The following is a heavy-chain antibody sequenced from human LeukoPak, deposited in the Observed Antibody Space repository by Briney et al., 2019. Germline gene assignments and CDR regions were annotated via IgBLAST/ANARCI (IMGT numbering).Heavy chain of an antibody. J-gene: IGHJ6*03. CDR1: GGSISSSSYY. CDR3: XXXXXXXXGSCYPPRYMDV. Sequence: SETLSLTCTVSGGSISSSSYYWGWIRQPPGKGLEWIGSIYYIGNTYYNPSLKSRVTISVDTSKNEFSLKLSSVTATDTAVYXXXXXXXXXXGSCYPPRYMDVWGKGTTVTISS. CDR2: IYYIGNT. D-gene: IGHD2-15*01. V-gene: IGHV4-39*01.